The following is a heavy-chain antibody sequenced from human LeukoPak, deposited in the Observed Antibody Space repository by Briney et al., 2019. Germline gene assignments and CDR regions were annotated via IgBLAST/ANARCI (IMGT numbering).Heavy chain of an antibody. V-gene: IGHV1-2*02. D-gene: IGHD1-1*01. CDR3: ARSRTPFYYYGMHV. CDR1: GYIFTDYY. J-gene: IGHJ6*02. Sequence: GASVTVSCKASGYIFTDYYIHWIRQAPGQGLEWMGWIDPNSGGTHHAPNFQGRATVTRDTSSSTVYMDLSRLRSADTAIYYCARSRTPFYYYGMHVWGLGTSVTVSS. CDR2: IDPNSGGT.